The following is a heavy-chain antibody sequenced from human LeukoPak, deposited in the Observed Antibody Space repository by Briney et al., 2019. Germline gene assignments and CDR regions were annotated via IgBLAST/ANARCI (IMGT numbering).Heavy chain of an antibody. V-gene: IGHV1-2*02. Sequence: ASVKVSCKASGYTFTGYYMHWVRQAPGQGPEWMGWINPNSGGTNYAQKFQGRVTMTRDTSISTAYMELSRLRSDDTAVYYCARVSYCSGGSCLRPFDYWGQGTLVTVSS. J-gene: IGHJ4*02. CDR3: ARVSYCSGGSCLRPFDY. D-gene: IGHD2-15*01. CDR2: INPNSGGT. CDR1: GYTFTGYY.